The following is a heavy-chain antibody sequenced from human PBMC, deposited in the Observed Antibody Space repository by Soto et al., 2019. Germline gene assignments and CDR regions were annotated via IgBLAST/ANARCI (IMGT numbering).Heavy chain of an antibody. J-gene: IGHJ3*02. CDR3: ARFGRLSAFDI. CDR2: LYTGGNT. V-gene: IGHV3-53*04. Sequence: PGGSLRLSCAASGFTVTTSYMSWVRQAPGKGLEWVSLLYTGGNTDYTDSVKGRFTISRHNSKNTLYLQMNSLRAEDTAVYYCARFGRLSAFDIWGQGTMVTVSS. CDR1: GFTVTTSY. D-gene: IGHD3-10*01.